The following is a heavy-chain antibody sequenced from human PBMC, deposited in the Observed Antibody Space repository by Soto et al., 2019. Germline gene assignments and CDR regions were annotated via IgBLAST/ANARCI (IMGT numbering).Heavy chain of an antibody. CDR1: GGTFSSYA. J-gene: IGHJ4*02. CDR3: ALGRDPEYQLLLDYFDY. D-gene: IGHD2-2*01. Sequence: GASVKVSCKASGGTFSSYAISWVRQAPGQGLEWMGGIIPIFGTANYAQKFQGRVTITADKSTSTAYMELSSLRSEDTAVYYCALGRDPEYQLLLDYFDYWGQGTLVTVSS. CDR2: IIPIFGTA. V-gene: IGHV1-69*06.